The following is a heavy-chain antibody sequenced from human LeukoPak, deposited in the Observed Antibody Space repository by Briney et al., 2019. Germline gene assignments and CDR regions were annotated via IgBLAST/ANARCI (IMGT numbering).Heavy chain of an antibody. CDR3: AEGSGSLDY. CDR1: GFTFSSYA. Sequence: PGGSLRLSCAASGFTFSSYAMSWVRPAPGKGLEWVSVISGSGGTTYYADSVKGRFTISRDSSTNTVYLQMNSLRAEDTAVYYCAEGSGSLDYWGQGPLVTVSS. D-gene: IGHD1-26*01. CDR2: ISGSGGTT. V-gene: IGHV3-23*01. J-gene: IGHJ4*02.